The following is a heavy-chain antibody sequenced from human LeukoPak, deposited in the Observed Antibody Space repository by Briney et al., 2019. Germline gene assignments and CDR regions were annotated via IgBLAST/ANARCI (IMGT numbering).Heavy chain of an antibody. CDR1: GLTFSSYA. J-gene: IGHJ4*02. CDR3: ARGLDYYDSSGYYSRLDY. CDR2: ICGSGANT. D-gene: IGHD3-22*01. V-gene: IGHV3-23*01. Sequence: GGSLRLSCAASGLTFSSYAMSWVRQAPGKGLEWVSTICGSGANTYYADSVRGRFAISRANSRDALYLQMNSLRAEDTAAYYCARGLDYYDSSGYYSRLDYWGQGTLVTVSS.